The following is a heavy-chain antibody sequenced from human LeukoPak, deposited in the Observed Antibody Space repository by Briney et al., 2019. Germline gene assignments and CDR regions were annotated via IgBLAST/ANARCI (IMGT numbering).Heavy chain of an antibody. CDR3: ATDLLWFGDAAE. D-gene: IGHD3-10*01. J-gene: IGHJ4*02. V-gene: IGHV1-24*01. Sequence: ASVKVSCKVSGYTLTELSMHWVRQAPGKGLEWMGGFDPEDGETIYAQKFQGRVTMTEDTSTDTAYMELSSLRSGDTAVYYCATDLLWFGDAAEWGQGTLVTVSS. CDR2: FDPEDGET. CDR1: GYTLTELS.